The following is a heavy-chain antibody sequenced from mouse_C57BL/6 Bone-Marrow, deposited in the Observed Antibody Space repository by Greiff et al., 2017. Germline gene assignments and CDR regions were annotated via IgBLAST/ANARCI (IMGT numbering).Heavy chain of an antibody. J-gene: IGHJ4*01. CDR3: ARSGGLYSNYNYAMDD. CDR1: GYTFTSYW. V-gene: IGHV1-64*01. Sequence: QVQLQQPGAELVKPGASVKLSCKASGYTFTSYWMHWVKQRPGQGLEWIGMIHPNSGSTNYNEKFKSKATLTVDKSSSTAYMQLSSLTSEDSAVXYCARSGGLYSNYNYAMDDWGQGTSVTVSS. D-gene: IGHD2-5*01. CDR2: IHPNSGST.